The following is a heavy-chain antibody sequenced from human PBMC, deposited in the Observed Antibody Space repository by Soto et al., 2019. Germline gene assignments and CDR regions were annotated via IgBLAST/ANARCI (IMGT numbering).Heavy chain of an antibody. V-gene: IGHV3-15*01. J-gene: IGHJ4*02. Sequence: GGSLRLSCAASGFTFSNAWMSWVRQAPGKGLEWVGRIKSKTDGGTTDYAAPVKGRFTISRDDSKNTLYLQMNSLKTEDTAVYYCTTDQTVAAGGRDDWGQGTLVTVSS. CDR2: IKSKTDGGTT. CDR3: TTDQTVAAGGRDD. D-gene: IGHD4-17*01. CDR1: GFTFSNAW.